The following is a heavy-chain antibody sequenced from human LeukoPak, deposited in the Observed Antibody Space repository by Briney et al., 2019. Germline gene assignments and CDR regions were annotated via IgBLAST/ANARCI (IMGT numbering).Heavy chain of an antibody. Sequence: ASVKVSCKASGYTFTGYYMHWVRQAPGQGLVWMGWINPNSGGTNYAQKFQGRVTMTRDTSISTAYMELSRLRSDDTAVYYCARRLVVAANWFDPWGQGTLVTVSS. CDR3: ARRLVVAANWFDP. CDR2: INPNSGGT. J-gene: IGHJ5*02. CDR1: GYTFTGYY. V-gene: IGHV1-2*02. D-gene: IGHD2-15*01.